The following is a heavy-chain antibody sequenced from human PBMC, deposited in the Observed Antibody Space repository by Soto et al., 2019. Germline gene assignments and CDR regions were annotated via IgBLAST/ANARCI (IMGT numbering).Heavy chain of an antibody. CDR2: INPSSSAT. V-gene: IGHV1-46*01. CDR1: GYTITSYY. Sequence: ASVKVSCKASGYTITSYYMHWVRQAPGQGLEWMGIINPSSSATRYSQKFQGRVTMTRDVSTSTVYMEMSGLRSEDTAVYYCARGYCSSENCYRLYYYDMDVWGQGTTVTVSS. J-gene: IGHJ6*02. D-gene: IGHD2-2*01. CDR3: ARGYCSSENCYRLYYYDMDV.